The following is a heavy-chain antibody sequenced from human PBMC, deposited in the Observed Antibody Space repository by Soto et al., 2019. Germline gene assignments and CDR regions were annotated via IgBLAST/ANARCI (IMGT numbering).Heavy chain of an antibody. CDR2: ISSSSSYI. CDR1: GFTFSSYS. CDR3: ARDMSYNWNDRHTDFDY. J-gene: IGHJ4*02. D-gene: IGHD1-20*01. Sequence: PGGSLRLSCAASGFTFSSYSMNWVRQASGKGLEWVSSISSSSSYIYYADSVKGRFTISRDNAKNSLYLRMNSLRAEDTAVYYCARDMSYNWNDRHTDFDYWGQGTLVTVSS. V-gene: IGHV3-21*01.